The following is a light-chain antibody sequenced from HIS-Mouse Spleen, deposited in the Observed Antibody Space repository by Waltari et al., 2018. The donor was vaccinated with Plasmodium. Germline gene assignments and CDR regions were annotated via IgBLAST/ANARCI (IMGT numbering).Light chain of an antibody. CDR3: QQFNSYPLT. V-gene: IGKV1-13*02. CDR1: QSISSA. CDR2: DAS. J-gene: IGKJ4*01. Sequence: AIQLTQSPSSLSASVGDRVTITCRASQSISSALAWYQQKPWKAPKLLIYDASSLESGVPSRFSGSGSGTDFTLTISSLQPEDFATYYCQQFNSYPLTFGGGTKVEIK.